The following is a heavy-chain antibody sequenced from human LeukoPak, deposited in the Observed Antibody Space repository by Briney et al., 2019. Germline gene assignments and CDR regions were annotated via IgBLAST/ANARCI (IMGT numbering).Heavy chain of an antibody. V-gene: IGHV3-23*01. D-gene: IGHD3-22*01. CDR2: ISGSGGST. Sequence: PGGSLRLSCAASGFTFSSYAMSWVRQAPGKGLEWVSAISGSGGSTYYADSVKGRFTISRDNSKNTLYLQMNSLRAEDTAVYYCAKDENYYDSSGPDAFDIWGQGTMVTVSS. CDR3: AKDENYYDSSGPDAFDI. CDR1: GFTFSSYA. J-gene: IGHJ3*02.